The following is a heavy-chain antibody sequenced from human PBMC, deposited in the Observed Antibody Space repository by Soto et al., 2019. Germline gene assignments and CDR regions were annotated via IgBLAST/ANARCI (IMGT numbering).Heavy chain of an antibody. D-gene: IGHD5-12*01. Sequence: GASVKVSCKASGYTFTSYDINWVRQATGQGLEWMGIINPSGGSTSYAQKFQGRVTMTRDTSTSTVYMELSSLRSEDTAVYYCARDLSHSGYVLWGQGTLVTVSS. CDR1: GYTFTSYD. J-gene: IGHJ4*02. CDR2: INPSGGST. V-gene: IGHV1-46*03. CDR3: ARDLSHSGYVL.